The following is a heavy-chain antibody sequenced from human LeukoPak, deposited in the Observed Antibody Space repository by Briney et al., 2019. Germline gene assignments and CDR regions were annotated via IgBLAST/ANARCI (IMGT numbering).Heavy chain of an antibody. J-gene: IGHJ4*02. D-gene: IGHD1/OR15-1a*01. CDR3: AKVGNNYVFDS. V-gene: IGHV4-4*07. Sequence: PSETLSLTCTVSGGSINSYYWGWIRQPAGKGLEWIGRIYTTGSTNYNSSLKSRVTMSVDTSKNQFSLKLDSLTAADTAVYYCAKVGNNYVFDSWGQGTLVTVSS. CDR1: GGSINSYY. CDR2: IYTTGST.